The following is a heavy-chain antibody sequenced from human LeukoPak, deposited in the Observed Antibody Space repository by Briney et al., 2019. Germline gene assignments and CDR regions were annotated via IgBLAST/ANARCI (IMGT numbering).Heavy chain of an antibody. Sequence: PGGSLRLSCAASGFTFSSNGMSWARKAPGKGLEWVSSISGSGDKTYYADSVKGRFTISRDNSKSTMYLQMNSLRAEDPAVYHCAKTNGYYDLWGQGTLVIVSS. CDR1: GFTFSSNG. J-gene: IGHJ4*02. CDR3: AKTNGYYDL. CDR2: ISGSGDKT. V-gene: IGHV3-23*01. D-gene: IGHD3-22*01.